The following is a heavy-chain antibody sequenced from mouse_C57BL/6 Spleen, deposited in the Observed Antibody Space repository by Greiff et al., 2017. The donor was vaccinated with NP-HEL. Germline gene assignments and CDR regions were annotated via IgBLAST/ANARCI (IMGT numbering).Heavy chain of an antibody. V-gene: IGHV1-80*01. CDR3: ARVGYGSSYRNYFDY. CDR2: IYPGDGDT. J-gene: IGHJ2*01. CDR1: GFAFSSYW. Sequence: VHLVESGAELVKPGASVKISCKASGFAFSSYWMNWVKQRPGQGLEWIGQIYPGDGDTNYNGKFKGKATLTADKSSSTAYMQLSSLTSEDSTVYFCARVGYGSSYRNYFDYWGQGTTLTVSS. D-gene: IGHD1-1*01.